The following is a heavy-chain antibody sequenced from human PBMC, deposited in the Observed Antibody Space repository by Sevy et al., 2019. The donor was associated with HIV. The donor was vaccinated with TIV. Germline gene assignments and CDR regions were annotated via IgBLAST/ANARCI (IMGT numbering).Heavy chain of an antibody. CDR1: GFTFSSYS. CDR2: ISSSSTI. Sequence: GGSLRLSCAASGFTFSSYSMNWVRQAPGKGLEWVSYISSSSTIYNADSVKGRFTISRDNAKNSLYLQMNSLRAEDTAVYYCARANRGYSPDYWGQGTLVTVSS. V-gene: IGHV3-48*01. D-gene: IGHD5-18*01. J-gene: IGHJ4*02. CDR3: ARANRGYSPDY.